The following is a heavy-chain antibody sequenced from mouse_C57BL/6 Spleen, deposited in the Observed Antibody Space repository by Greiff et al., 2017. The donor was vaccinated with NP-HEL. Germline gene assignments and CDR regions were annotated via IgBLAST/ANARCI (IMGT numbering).Heavy chain of an antibody. J-gene: IGHJ3*01. CDR2: IYPGDGDT. CDR3: ARSGSKGAWFAY. V-gene: IGHV1-82*01. Sequence: QVQLQQSGPELVKPGASVKISCKASGYAFSSSWMNWVKQRPGKGLEWIGRIYPGDGDTNYNGKFKGKATLTADKSSSTAYMQLSSLTSEDAAVYCCARSGSKGAWFAYWGQGTLVTVSA. D-gene: IGHD1-3*01. CDR1: GYAFSSSW.